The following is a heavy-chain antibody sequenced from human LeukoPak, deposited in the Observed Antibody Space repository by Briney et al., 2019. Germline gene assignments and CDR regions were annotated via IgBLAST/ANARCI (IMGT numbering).Heavy chain of an antibody. CDR1: GFTFSSYA. Sequence: ARGSLRLSCAASGFTFSSYAMSWVRQAPGKGLEWVSAISGSGGSTYYADSVKGRFTISRDNSKNTLYLQMDSLRAEDTAVYYCAKDSVLRYFDWLFQFDYWGQGTLVTVSS. J-gene: IGHJ4*02. CDR3: AKDSVLRYFDWLFQFDY. CDR2: ISGSGGST. D-gene: IGHD3-9*01. V-gene: IGHV3-23*01.